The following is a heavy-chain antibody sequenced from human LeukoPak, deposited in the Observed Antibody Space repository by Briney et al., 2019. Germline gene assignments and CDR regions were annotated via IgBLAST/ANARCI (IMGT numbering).Heavy chain of an antibody. J-gene: IGHJ6*03. CDR1: GGTFSSYA. CDR3: ARGGYSGYDRYYYYYYMDV. V-gene: IGHV1-69*13. Sequence: GASVKVSCKASGGTFSSYAISWVRQAPGQGLEWMGGNIPIFGTANYAQKFQGRVTITADESTSTAYMELSSLRSEDTAVYYCARGGYSGYDRYYYYYYMDVWGKGTTVTVSS. CDR2: NIPIFGTA. D-gene: IGHD5-12*01.